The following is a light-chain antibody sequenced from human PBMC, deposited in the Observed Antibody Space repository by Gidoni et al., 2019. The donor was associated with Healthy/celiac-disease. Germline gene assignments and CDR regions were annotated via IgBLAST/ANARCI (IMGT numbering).Light chain of an antibody. CDR2: RNN. J-gene: IGLJ2*01. CDR1: SSDIGSNY. Sequence: QSVLTQPPSASGTPAQRFTISCSGSSSDIGSNYVYWYQQLPGTAPQLFIYRNNQRPSGVPDRFSGSKSGTSAALGISGLRSEDEADYYCAAWDDSLSGVVFGGGTKLTVL. CDR3: AAWDDSLSGVV. V-gene: IGLV1-47*01.